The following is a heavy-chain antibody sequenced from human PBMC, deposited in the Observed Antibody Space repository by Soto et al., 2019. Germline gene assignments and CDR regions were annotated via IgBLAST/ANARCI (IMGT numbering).Heavy chain of an antibody. V-gene: IGHV3-33*01. CDR1: GFTFSSYG. D-gene: IGHD3-3*01. Sequence: PGGSLRLSCAASGFTFSSYGRHWVRQAPGKGLEWVAVIWYDGSNKYYADSVKGRFTISRDNSKNTLYLQMNSLRADDTAVYYCARVRTDWFCDYWGQGTLVTVSS. CDR2: IWYDGSNK. CDR3: ARVRTDWFCDY. J-gene: IGHJ4*02.